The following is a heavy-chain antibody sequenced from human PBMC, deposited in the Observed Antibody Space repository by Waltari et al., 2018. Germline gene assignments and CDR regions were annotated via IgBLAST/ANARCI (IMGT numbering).Heavy chain of an antibody. D-gene: IGHD3-3*01. Sequence: EVKLLDSGGGLVQPGGSLKLSCIASGFTFEEYAMNWVRQAPGKGLEWGSGITASGGSAYHADSVKGRFTISRDNAKNILFREMTSLGVEDTALYYCAKDFGASIQPFDHWGQGTLVSVSS. J-gene: IGHJ4*02. V-gene: IGHV3-23*01. CDR3: AKDFGASIQPFDH. CDR2: ITASGGSA. CDR1: GFTFEEYA.